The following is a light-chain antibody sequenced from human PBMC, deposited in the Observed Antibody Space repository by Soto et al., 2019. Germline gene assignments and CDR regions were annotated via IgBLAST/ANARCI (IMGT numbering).Light chain of an antibody. J-gene: IGKJ4*01. V-gene: IGKV3-20*01. CDR1: QSASSNY. CDR2: GAS. Sequence: EIVLTQSPVTLSLSPGERATLSCRASQSASSNYLAWYQQKPGQAPRLLIFGASSRATGIPDRFSGSGSGTDFTLTISRLEPADYAVYYCQQYGSSLIFGGGTKVEIK. CDR3: QQYGSSLI.